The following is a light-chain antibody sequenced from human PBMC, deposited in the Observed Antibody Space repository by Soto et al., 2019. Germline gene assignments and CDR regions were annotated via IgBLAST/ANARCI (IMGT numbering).Light chain of an antibody. CDR3: LQHNSLPYT. CDR1: QDIRND. V-gene: IGKV1-17*01. Sequence: DIQMTQSPSSLSASVGDRVTITCRASQDIRNDLGWYQQKSGQAPKRLIYAASSLQSGVPSRFSGSASGTECTLTISSLEPEDFATYYCLQHNSLPYTFCQGTKLEIK. CDR2: AAS. J-gene: IGKJ2*01.